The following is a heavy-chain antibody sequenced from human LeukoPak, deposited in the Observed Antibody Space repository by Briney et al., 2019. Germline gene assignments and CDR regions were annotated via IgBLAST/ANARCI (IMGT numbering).Heavy chain of an antibody. CDR2: IYYSGST. CDR1: GVSISSGGYY. Sequence: SQTLSLTCTVSGVSISSGGYYWSWLRQHPGKGLEWIGYIYYSGSTYYNPSLKSRVTISVDTSKNQFSLKLSSVTAADTAVYYCARDQYYDSSGYPGYFDYWGQGTLVTVSS. V-gene: IGHV4-31*03. D-gene: IGHD3-22*01. CDR3: ARDQYYDSSGYPGYFDY. J-gene: IGHJ4*02.